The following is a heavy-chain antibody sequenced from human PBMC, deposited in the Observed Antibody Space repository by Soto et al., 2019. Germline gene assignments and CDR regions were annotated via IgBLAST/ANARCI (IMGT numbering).Heavy chain of an antibody. V-gene: IGHV3-7*01. CDR1: GFTFSNYW. CDR3: ATDWSVVRGDRFEY. CDR2: IKQDGSEK. Sequence: EVQLVESGGALVQPGGSLRLSCAASGFTFSNYWMTWVRQAPGKGLEWVANIKQDGSEKYYVDSVKGRFTISRDNAKNSLYLQMTSLRAEDTAVYYCATDWSVVRGDRFEYWGQGTLVTVSS. J-gene: IGHJ4*02. D-gene: IGHD3-3*01.